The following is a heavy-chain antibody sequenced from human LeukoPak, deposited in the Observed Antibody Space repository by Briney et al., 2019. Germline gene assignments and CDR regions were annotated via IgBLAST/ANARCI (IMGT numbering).Heavy chain of an antibody. J-gene: IGHJ4*02. CDR1: GFTFSSYS. V-gene: IGHV3-21*01. D-gene: IGHD5-18*01. Sequence: PGGSLRLSCAASGFTFSSYSMNWVRQAPGKGLEWVSSISSSSSYIYYADSVEGRFTISRDNAKNSLYLQMNSLRAEDTAVYYCARDRTGQWIHLWFDYWGQGTLVTVSS. CDR2: ISSSSSYI. CDR3: ARDRTGQWIHLWFDY.